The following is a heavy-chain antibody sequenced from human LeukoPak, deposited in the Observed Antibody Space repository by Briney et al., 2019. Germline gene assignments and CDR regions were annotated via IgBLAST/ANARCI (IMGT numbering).Heavy chain of an antibody. Sequence: SETLSLTCTVSGGSISSSSYHWGWIRQPPGKGLEWIGSIYYSGSTYYNPSLKSRVTISVDTSKNQFSLKLSSVTAADTAVYYCARHYDSSRSLFDPWGQGALVTVSS. V-gene: IGHV4-39*01. CDR3: ARHYDSSRSLFDP. D-gene: IGHD3-22*01. J-gene: IGHJ5*02. CDR1: GGSISSSSYH. CDR2: IYYSGST.